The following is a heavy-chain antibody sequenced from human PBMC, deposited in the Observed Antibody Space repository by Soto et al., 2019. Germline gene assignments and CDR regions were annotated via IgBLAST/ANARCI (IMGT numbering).Heavy chain of an antibody. CDR1: GGSIRSSSYY. CDR3: ARRYLEGFAFDS. J-gene: IGHJ4*02. V-gene: IGHV4-39*01. D-gene: IGHD1-1*01. Sequence: QLQLQESGPGLVKPSETLSLTCTVSGGSIRSSSYYWDWIRQPPGKGLEWIANIYYSGSTNYNPSLKSRVSVPVDTSKNQFSLKLTSVTAADTAVYYCARRYLEGFAFDSWGQGTLVTVSS. CDR2: IYYSGST.